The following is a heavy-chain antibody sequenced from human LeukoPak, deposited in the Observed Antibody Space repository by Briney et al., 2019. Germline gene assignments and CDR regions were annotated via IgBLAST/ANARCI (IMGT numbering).Heavy chain of an antibody. J-gene: IGHJ4*02. Sequence: GGSLRLSCAASGFTFDDYGMSWVRQAPGKGLEWVSGINWNGGSTGYADSVKGRFTISRDNSKSTLYLQMNTLRAEDTAVYYCAKLISPYDHWGQGTLVLVSS. CDR3: AKLISPYDH. V-gene: IGHV3-20*04. CDR1: GFTFDDYG. CDR2: INWNGGST. D-gene: IGHD5-24*01.